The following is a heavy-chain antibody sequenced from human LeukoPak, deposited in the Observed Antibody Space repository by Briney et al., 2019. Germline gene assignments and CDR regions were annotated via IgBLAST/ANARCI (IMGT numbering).Heavy chain of an antibody. CDR2: IYYSGST. J-gene: IGHJ4*02. V-gene: IGHV4-61*01. Sequence: PSETLSLTCTVSGGSVSSGSYYWSWIRQPPGKGLEWIGYIYYSGSTNYNPSLKSRVTISVDTSKNQFSLKLSSVTAADTAVYYCARGAGYSSSWYYDWGQGTLVTVSS. D-gene: IGHD6-13*01. CDR3: ARGAGYSSSWYYD. CDR1: GGSVSSGSYY.